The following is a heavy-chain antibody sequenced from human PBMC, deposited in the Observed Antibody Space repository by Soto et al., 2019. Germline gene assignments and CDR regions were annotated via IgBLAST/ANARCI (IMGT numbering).Heavy chain of an antibody. CDR1: GESISSSNW. CDR2: IYHSGST. J-gene: IGHJ4*02. V-gene: IGHV4-4*02. CDR3: ASGPVSAFDY. Sequence: QVQLQESGPGLVKPSGTLSLTCAASGESISSSNWWSWVRQPPGKGLEWIAEIYHSGSTSYNPSLKSRVTISLDKPKNQFSLKLSSVTAADTAVYYCASGPVSAFDYWGQGTLVTVSS.